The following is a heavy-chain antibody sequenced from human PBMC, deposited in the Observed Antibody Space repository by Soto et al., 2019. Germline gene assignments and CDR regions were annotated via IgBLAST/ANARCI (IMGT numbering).Heavy chain of an antibody. CDR1: GYTFTSYG. J-gene: IGHJ4*02. Sequence: QVQLVQSGAEVKKPGALVKVSCKASGYTFTSYGISWVRQAPGQGLEWMGWISAYNGNTNYAQKLQGRVTMTTDTSTSTAYMELRSLRSDDTAVDYCARDQPQYYYDSSGYFDYWGQGTLVNVSS. D-gene: IGHD3-22*01. CDR2: ISAYNGNT. CDR3: ARDQPQYYYDSSGYFDY. V-gene: IGHV1-18*01.